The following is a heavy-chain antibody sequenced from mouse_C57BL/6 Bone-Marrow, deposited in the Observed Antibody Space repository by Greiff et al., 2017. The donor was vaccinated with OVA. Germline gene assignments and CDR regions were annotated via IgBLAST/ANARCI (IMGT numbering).Heavy chain of an antibody. CDR2: IYPGDGDT. Sequence: VKLQESGPELVKPGASVKISCKASGYAFSSSWMNWVKQRPGKGLEWIGRIYPGDGDTNYNGKLKGKATLTADKSSSTAYIQLSSLTSEDSAVSVCARIPYYCPFAYSGQVTLVTVSA. CDR3: ARIPYYCPFAY. J-gene: IGHJ3*01. D-gene: IGHD2-10*01. V-gene: IGHV1-82*01. CDR1: GYAFSSSW.